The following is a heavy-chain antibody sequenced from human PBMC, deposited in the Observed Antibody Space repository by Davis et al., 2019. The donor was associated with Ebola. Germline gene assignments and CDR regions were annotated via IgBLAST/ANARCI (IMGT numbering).Heavy chain of an antibody. Sequence: PGGSLRLSCAASGFTFSSYWMSWVRQAPGKGLEWVANIKQDGSEKYYVDSVKGRFTISRDNAKNSLYLQMNSLRAEDTAVYYCARDVAITMHNYYYGMDVWGQGTTVTVSS. CDR1: GFTFSSYW. D-gene: IGHD3-10*01. J-gene: IGHJ6*02. CDR2: IKQDGSEK. CDR3: ARDVAITMHNYYYGMDV. V-gene: IGHV3-7*03.